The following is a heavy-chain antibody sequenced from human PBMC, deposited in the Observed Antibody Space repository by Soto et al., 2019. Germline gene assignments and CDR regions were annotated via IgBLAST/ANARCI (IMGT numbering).Heavy chain of an antibody. V-gene: IGHV3-30*03. CDR1: GFPFSSYG. CDR3: AGGQYDFDY. J-gene: IGHJ4*02. D-gene: IGHD2-15*01. CDR2: ISYDGSNK. Sequence: QVQLVESGGGVVQPGRSLRLSCAASGFPFSSYGMNWVRQAPGKGLEGVAHISYDGSNKHYTDSVKGRFTISRDNSKNMLYLQMSSLRAEDTAVYYCAGGQYDFDYCGQGTRVSVSS.